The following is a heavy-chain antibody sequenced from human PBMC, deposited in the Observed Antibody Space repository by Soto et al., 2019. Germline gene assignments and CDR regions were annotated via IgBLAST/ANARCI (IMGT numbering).Heavy chain of an antibody. D-gene: IGHD6-13*01. CDR1: GYTFTSYG. CDR3: ARDRIAAAGEEVDY. CDR2: ISAYNGNT. J-gene: IGHJ4*02. Sequence: QVQLVQSGAEVKKPGASVKVSCKASGYTFTSYGISWVRQAPGQWLEWMGWISAYNGNTNYAQKHQGRVTMTTDTSTSTAYKEQRRLRSDDTAVYYRARDRIAAAGEEVDYWGKGTLVTVAS. V-gene: IGHV1-18*01.